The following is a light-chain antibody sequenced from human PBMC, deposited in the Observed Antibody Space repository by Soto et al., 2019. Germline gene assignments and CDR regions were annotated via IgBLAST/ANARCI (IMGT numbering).Light chain of an antibody. CDR2: GTS. CDR1: QGISSW. V-gene: IGKV1-17*03. Sequence: DIQMTQSPSSVSASVGDRVTMTCRASQGISSWLVWFQQKPGKVPKRLIYGTSSLESGVPSRFSGSGSGTEFTLTISSLQPEDSATYYCLQHNGYPWTFGQGTKVEIK. CDR3: LQHNGYPWT. J-gene: IGKJ1*01.